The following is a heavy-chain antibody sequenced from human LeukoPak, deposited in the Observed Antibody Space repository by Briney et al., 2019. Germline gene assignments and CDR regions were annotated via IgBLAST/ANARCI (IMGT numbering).Heavy chain of an antibody. D-gene: IGHD5-12*01. V-gene: IGHV3-30*03. J-gene: IGHJ4*02. Sequence: LSLTCAVYGGSFSGYYWSWIRQPPGKGLEWVAVISYDGSGSYFADSVKGRFTISRDNSKSTLSLQMNRLRIEDTAIYYCARDQLAYSGYDTLFDYWGPGTLVTVSS. CDR1: GGSFSGYY. CDR3: ARDQLAYSGYDTLFDY. CDR2: ISYDGSGS.